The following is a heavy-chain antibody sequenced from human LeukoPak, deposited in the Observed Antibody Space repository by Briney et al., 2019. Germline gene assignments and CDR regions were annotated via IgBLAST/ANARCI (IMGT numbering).Heavy chain of an antibody. Sequence: SETLSLTCTVSGGSISSYYWSWIRQPPGKVLEWIGYIYYSGSTNYNPSLKSRVTISVDTSKNQFSLKLSSVTAADTAVYFCARSTYYYDSSVYYSRGFLAFDIWGQGTMVTVSS. D-gene: IGHD3-22*01. CDR1: GGSISSYY. V-gene: IGHV4-59*01. CDR2: IYYSGST. CDR3: ARSTYYYDSSVYYSRGFLAFDI. J-gene: IGHJ3*02.